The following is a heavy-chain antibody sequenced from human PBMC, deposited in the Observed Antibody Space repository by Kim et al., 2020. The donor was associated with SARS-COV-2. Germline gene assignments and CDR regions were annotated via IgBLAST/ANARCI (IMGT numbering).Heavy chain of an antibody. CDR2: ISYDGSNK. Sequence: GGSLRLSCAASGFTFSSYGMHWVRQAPGKGLEWVAVISYDGSNKYYADSVKGRFTISRDNSKNTLYLQMNSLRAEDTALYYCAKGHYGSAPFDIWGQGTMVTVSS. V-gene: IGHV3-30*18. J-gene: IGHJ3*02. D-gene: IGHD3-10*01. CDR3: AKGHYGSAPFDI. CDR1: GFTFSSYG.